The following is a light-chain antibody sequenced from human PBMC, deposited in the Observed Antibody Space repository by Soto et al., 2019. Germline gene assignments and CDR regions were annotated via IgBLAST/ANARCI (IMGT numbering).Light chain of an antibody. CDR2: AAS. CDR3: QQSYSKRT. CDR1: QTISNY. Sequence: DIQMTQSPSSLSASVGDRVTIVCRASQTISNYLNWYQQKPGKAPKLLIYAASTLQSGVPSRFSGSGSGTDFTLTINSLQPEDFATYYCQQSYSKRTFGQGTKVEIK. V-gene: IGKV1-39*01. J-gene: IGKJ1*01.